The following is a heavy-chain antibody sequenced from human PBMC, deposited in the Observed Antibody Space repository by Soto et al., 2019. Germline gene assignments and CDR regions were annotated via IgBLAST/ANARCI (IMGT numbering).Heavy chain of an antibody. CDR1: GGSISSYY. Sequence: PSETLSLTCTVSGGSISSYYWSWIRQPPGKGLEGIGYMFDSGSTNYNPSLKSRVTIVVDTSKNQFSLKLNSVTPEDTAVYYCARVPNPFRLKIGYEDAYDFWGQGTMVTVSS. CDR2: MFDSGST. J-gene: IGHJ3*01. V-gene: IGHV4-59*12. CDR3: ARVPNPFRLKIGYEDAYDF. D-gene: IGHD5-12*01.